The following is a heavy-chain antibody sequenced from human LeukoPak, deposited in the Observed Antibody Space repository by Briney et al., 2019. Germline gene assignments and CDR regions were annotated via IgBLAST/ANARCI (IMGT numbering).Heavy chain of an antibody. CDR3: ARDRSAGTVTASY. Sequence: ASVKVSCKASGYTFTSYYMHWVRQAPGQGLEWMGIINPSGGSTSYAQKFQGRVTMTRDTSISTAYMELSRLRSDDTAVYYCARDRSAGTVTASYWGQGTLVTVSS. V-gene: IGHV1-46*01. CDR2: INPSGGST. CDR1: GYTFTSYY. J-gene: IGHJ4*02. D-gene: IGHD4-17*01.